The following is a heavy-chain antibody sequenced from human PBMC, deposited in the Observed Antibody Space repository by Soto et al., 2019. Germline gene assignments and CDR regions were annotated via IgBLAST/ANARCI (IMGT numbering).Heavy chain of an antibody. D-gene: IGHD3-9*01. V-gene: IGHV3-21*01. CDR2: ISSSSSYI. CDR3: ARVGYYDSLTGDYH. J-gene: IGHJ1*01. Sequence: EVQLVESGGGLVKPGGSLRLSCAASGFIFSSYTMNWVHQAPGKGLEWVSSISSSSSYIYYADSVKGRFTISRDNTKNSLYLQMNSLRADDTAVYYCARVGYYDSLTGDYHWGQGTLVTVSS. CDR1: GFIFSSYT.